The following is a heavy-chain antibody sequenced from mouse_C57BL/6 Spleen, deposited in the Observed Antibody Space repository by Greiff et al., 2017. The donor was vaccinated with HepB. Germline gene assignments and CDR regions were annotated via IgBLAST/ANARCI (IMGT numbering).Heavy chain of an antibody. J-gene: IGHJ2*01. CDR3: ARAGDYDGGDY. D-gene: IGHD2-4*01. CDR1: GYSITSGYY. Sequence: VQLKESGPGLVKPSQSLSLTCSVPGYSITSGYYWNWIRQFPGNKLEWMGYISYDGSNNYNPSLKNRISITRYTSKNQFFLKLNSVTTEDTATYYCARAGDYDGGDYWGQGTTLTVSS. V-gene: IGHV3-6*01. CDR2: ISYDGSN.